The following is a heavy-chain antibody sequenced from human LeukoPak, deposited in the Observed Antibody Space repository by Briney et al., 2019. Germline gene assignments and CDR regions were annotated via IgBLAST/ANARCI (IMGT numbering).Heavy chain of an antibody. Sequence: ASVKVSCKASGYTFTSYGISWVRQAPGQGLEWMGWICAYNGNTNYAQKLQGRVTMTTDTSTSTAYMELRSLRSDDTAVYYCAREPYSSGWYREPQGNWFDPWGQGTLVTVSS. CDR3: AREPYSSGWYREPQGNWFDP. J-gene: IGHJ5*02. V-gene: IGHV1-18*01. D-gene: IGHD6-19*01. CDR1: GYTFTSYG. CDR2: ICAYNGNT.